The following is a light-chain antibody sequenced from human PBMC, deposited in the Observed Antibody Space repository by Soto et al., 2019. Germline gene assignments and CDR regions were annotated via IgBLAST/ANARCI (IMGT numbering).Light chain of an antibody. V-gene: IGLV3-21*04. J-gene: IGLJ3*02. Sequence: SYELTQPPSVSVAPGDTARISCGGNNIGDKSVHWYQQKPGQAPVLVIFYDTDRPSGIPERFSASNSGHTATLTISRVEAGDEADYYCQVWDSISDHRVFGGGTKPTVL. CDR2: YDT. CDR3: QVWDSISDHRV. CDR1: NIGDKS.